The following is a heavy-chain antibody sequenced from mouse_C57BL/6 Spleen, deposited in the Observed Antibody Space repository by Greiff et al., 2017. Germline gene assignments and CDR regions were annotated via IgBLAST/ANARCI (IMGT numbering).Heavy chain of an antibody. D-gene: IGHD1-1*01. J-gene: IGHJ4*01. CDR3: ARDGQLRGARDD. CDR2: IDPSDSYT. CDR1: GYTFTSFW. V-gene: IGHV1-69*01. Sequence: VQLQQSGPELVMPGASVKLSCKASGYTFTSFWMHWVKQRPGQGLAWIGEIDPSDSYTPFNQKFKGKSTLTVDKSFCHAYMQLSSLTAEDSAVEYCARDGQLRGARDDWGQGTSVTVSS.